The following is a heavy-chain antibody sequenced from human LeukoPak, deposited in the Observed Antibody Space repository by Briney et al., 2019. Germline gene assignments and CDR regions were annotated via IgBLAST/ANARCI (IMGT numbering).Heavy chain of an antibody. CDR3: ATVIPAATYNWFDP. V-gene: IGHV4-59*01. CDR1: GGPISSYY. J-gene: IGHJ5*02. Sequence: SETLSLTCTVSGGPISSYYWSWIRQPPGKGLEWIGYIYYSGSTKYNPSLKSRVTISVDTSKNQFSLKLSSVTAADTAVYYCATVIPAATYNWFDPWGQGTLVTVSS. CDR2: IYYSGST. D-gene: IGHD2-2*01.